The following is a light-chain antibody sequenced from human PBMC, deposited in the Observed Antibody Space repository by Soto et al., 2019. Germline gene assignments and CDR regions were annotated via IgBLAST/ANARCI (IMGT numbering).Light chain of an antibody. CDR2: GNN. J-gene: IGLJ2*01. CDR1: GSSIGTNT. V-gene: IGLV1-44*01. CDR3: AAWDGSLNNVL. Sequence: QPVLTQPPSASGTPGRRVTISCSGSGSSIGTNTVNWYRQLPGTAPKLLIYGNNQRPSGVPDRFSGSKSGTSASLAISGLQSEDEADYYCAAWDGSLNNVLFGGGTKLTVL.